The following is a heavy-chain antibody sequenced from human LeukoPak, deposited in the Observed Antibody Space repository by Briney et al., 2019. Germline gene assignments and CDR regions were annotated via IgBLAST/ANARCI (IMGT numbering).Heavy chain of an antibody. J-gene: IGHJ4*02. CDR2: ISYDGSNK. CDR3: AARTTYYYDSSGYYFGY. CDR1: GFTFSSYG. Sequence: GGSLRLSCAASGFTFSSYGMHWVRQAPGKGLEWVAVISYDGSNKYYADSVKGRFTISRDNSKNTLYLQMNSLRAEDTAVYYCAARTTYYYDSSGYYFGYWGQGTLVTVSS. V-gene: IGHV3-30*03. D-gene: IGHD3-22*01.